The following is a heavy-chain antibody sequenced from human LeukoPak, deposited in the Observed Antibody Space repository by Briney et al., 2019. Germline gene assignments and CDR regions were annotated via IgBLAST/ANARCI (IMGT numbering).Heavy chain of an antibody. CDR3: AKDWTGTKPFDL. D-gene: IGHD3/OR15-3a*01. CDR2: IRYDGSNK. J-gene: IGHJ2*01. Sequence: PGGSLRLSCAASGFTFISYSIHWVRQAPGKGLEWVAFIRYDGSNKYYADSVKGRFTISRDNSKNTVYLQMNSLRAEDTAVYYCAKDWTGTKPFDLWGCGTLVTVSS. V-gene: IGHV3-30*02. CDR1: GFTFISYS.